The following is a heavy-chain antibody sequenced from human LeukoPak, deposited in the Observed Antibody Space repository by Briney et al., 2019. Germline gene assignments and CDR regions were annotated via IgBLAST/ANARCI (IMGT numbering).Heavy chain of an antibody. CDR1: GFTFSSYS. Sequence: GGSLRLSCAASGFTFSSYSMNWVRHAPGKGLGWVSSISSSSSYIYYADSVKGRFTISRDNSKNTLYLKMNSLRAEDTAVYYCAKGHGWGASYYYYYMDVWGKGTTVTISS. CDR2: ISSSSSYI. D-gene: IGHD3-16*01. J-gene: IGHJ6*03. V-gene: IGHV3-21*01. CDR3: AKGHGWGASYYYYYMDV.